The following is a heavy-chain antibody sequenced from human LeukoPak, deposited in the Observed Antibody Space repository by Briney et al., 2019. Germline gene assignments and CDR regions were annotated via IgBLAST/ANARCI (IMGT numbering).Heavy chain of an antibody. J-gene: IGHJ3*01. V-gene: IGHV3-66*01. Sequence: PGGSLRLSCAASGFTVSSNSMSWVRQAPGKGLEWVSVIFSGGSTNYADSVKGRFTISKDNSENTLYLQMNSLRADDTAVYYCARDPPNSGYALDVWGQGTMVTVPS. CDR2: IFSGGST. D-gene: IGHD7-27*01. CDR3: ARDPPNSGYALDV. CDR1: GFTVSSNS.